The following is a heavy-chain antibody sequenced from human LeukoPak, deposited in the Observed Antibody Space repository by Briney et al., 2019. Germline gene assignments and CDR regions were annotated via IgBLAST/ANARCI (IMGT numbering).Heavy chain of an antibody. CDR1: GFTFSAYW. J-gene: IGHJ4*02. CDR3: ARGRISMVRGLIRVTHFDS. CDR2: IKQDGSEK. V-gene: IGHV3-7*01. D-gene: IGHD3-10*01. Sequence: GGSLRLSCTASGFTFSAYWKSWVRQAPGKGLEWVANIKQDGSEKYYVDSVKGRFTVSKDNARNSLFLQMNSLRTEDTAVYYCARGRISMVRGLIRVTHFDSWGQGTLATVSS.